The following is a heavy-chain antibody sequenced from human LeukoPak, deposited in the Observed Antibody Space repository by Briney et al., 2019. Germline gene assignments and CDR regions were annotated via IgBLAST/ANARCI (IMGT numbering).Heavy chain of an antibody. CDR1: GFTFSSYA. V-gene: IGHV3-23*01. CDR3: AKDGGYCSGGSCLNWFDP. Sequence: GGSLRLSCAASGFTFSSYAMSWVRQAPGKGLEWVSAISGSGGSTYYADSVKGRFTISRDNSKNTLYLQMNSLRAEDTAVYYCAKDGGYCSGGSCLNWFDPWGQGTLVTVSS. J-gene: IGHJ5*02. D-gene: IGHD2-15*01. CDR2: ISGSGGST.